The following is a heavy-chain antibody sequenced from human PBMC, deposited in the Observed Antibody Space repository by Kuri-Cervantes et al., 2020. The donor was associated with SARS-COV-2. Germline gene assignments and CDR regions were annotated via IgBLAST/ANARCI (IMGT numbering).Heavy chain of an antibody. CDR1: GFTFDDYG. Sequence: GESLKISCAASGFTFDDYGMSWVRQAPGKGLEWVSSISSSSSYIYYADSVKGQFTISRDNAKNSLYLQMNSLRAEDTAVYYCAREDYDFWRSPYYYYMDVWGKGTTVTVSS. CDR3: AREDYDFWRSPYYYYMDV. V-gene: IGHV3-21*01. D-gene: IGHD3-3*01. CDR2: ISSSSSYI. J-gene: IGHJ6*03.